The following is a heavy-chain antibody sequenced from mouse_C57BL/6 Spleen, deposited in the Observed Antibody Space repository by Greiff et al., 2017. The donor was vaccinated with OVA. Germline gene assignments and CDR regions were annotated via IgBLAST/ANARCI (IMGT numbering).Heavy chain of an antibody. D-gene: IGHD1-1*01. CDR1: GFTFSDYG. Sequence: EVQLVESGGGLVKPGGSLKLSCAASGFTFSDYGMHWVRQAPEKGLEWVAYISSGSSTIYYADTVKGRFTISRDNAKNTLFLQMTSLRSEDTAMYYCAILRYYAMDYWGQGTSVTVSS. CDR2: ISSGSSTI. J-gene: IGHJ4*01. V-gene: IGHV5-17*01. CDR3: AILRYYAMDY.